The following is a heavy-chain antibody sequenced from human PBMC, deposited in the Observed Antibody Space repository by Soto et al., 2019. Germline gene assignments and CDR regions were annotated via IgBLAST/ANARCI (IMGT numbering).Heavy chain of an antibody. D-gene: IGHD3-3*01. CDR2: IYWDDDK. V-gene: IGHV2-5*02. CDR3: AHRVLRTVFGLVTTTAIYCDF. CDR1: GFSLTTSGVG. J-gene: IGHJ4*02. Sequence: QITLNESGPTVVRPTETLTLTCRFSGFSLTTSGVGVGWIRQSPGKAPEWLALIYWDDDKRYSASLKSSLTNTKDTSKNQVVLTVSDLDPTDTATYYCAHRVLRTVFGLVTTTAIYCDFWGQGTPVAVSS.